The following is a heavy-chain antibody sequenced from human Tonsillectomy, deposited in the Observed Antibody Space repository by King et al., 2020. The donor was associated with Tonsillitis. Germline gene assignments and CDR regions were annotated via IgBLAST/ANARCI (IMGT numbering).Heavy chain of an antibody. J-gene: IGHJ4*02. Sequence: QLVQSGSEVKQPGASVKISCKASGYTFSDYYMNWVRQAPAEGLEWMGIINPSGDDTTYVQKFQDRVTMTSDTSTNTVYIELSSLISEDTAIYYCARGEASGYTSGWRNFDYWGQGTLIPVSS. V-gene: IGHV1-46*01. CDR3: ARGEASGYTSGWRNFDY. D-gene: IGHD6-19*01. CDR1: GYTFSDYY. CDR2: INPSGDDT.